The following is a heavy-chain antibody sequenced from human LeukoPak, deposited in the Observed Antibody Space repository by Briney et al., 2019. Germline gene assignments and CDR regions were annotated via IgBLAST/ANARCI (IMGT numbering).Heavy chain of an antibody. CDR2: IYHSGGT. Sequence: PSETLSLTCTVSGGSISSGGYYWSWIRQPPGKGLEWIGYIYHSGGTYYNPSLKSRVTISVDRSKNQFSLKLSSVTAADTAVYYCARGTMIVSGDWGQGTLVTVSS. CDR1: GGSISSGGYY. D-gene: IGHD3-22*01. V-gene: IGHV4-30-2*01. CDR3: ARGTMIVSGD. J-gene: IGHJ4*02.